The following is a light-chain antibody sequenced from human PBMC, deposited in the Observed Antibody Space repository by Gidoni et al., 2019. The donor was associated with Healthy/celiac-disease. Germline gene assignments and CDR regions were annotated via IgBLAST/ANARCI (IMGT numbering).Light chain of an antibody. CDR1: QSVSSY. J-gene: IGKJ4*01. V-gene: IGKV3-11*01. Sequence: EIVLTQSPATLSLSPGERATLSCRASQSVSSYLAWYQQKPGQAPRLLIYDASNRATGIPARLSGSGSGTDFTLTISSLEPEDFAVYYCQQRSNWIFGGGTKVEIK. CDR2: DAS. CDR3: QQRSNWI.